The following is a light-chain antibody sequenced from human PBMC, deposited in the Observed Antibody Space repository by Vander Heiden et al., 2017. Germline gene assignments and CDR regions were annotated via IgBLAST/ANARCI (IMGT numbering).Light chain of an antibody. V-gene: IGLV3-21*02. CDR1: NIRSKT. CDR2: DDS. J-gene: IGLJ2*01. Sequence: SYVLTQPPSVSVAPGQTAPIKCGGNNIRSKTVHWYQQKPGQAPVLVVYDDSDRPSGIPERFSGSNSGNTATLTISRVEAGDEADYYCQVWDSDNDHVVFGGGSKLTVL. CDR3: QVWDSDNDHVV.